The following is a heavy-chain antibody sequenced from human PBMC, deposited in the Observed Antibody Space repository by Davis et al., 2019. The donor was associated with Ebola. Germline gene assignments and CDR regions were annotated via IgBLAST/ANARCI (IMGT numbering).Heavy chain of an antibody. CDR3: AKDPDSNYDLEYLRH. J-gene: IGHJ1*01. D-gene: IGHD4-11*01. Sequence: PGGSLRLSCAASGITFANYAMGWVRQAPGKGLEWVSAISGSGGNTFYADSVKGRFTISRDNSKNTMYLQMNSLSADDTAVYYCAKDPDSNYDLEYLRHWGRGTLVTVSS. CDR1: GITFANYA. CDR2: ISGSGGNT. V-gene: IGHV3-23*01.